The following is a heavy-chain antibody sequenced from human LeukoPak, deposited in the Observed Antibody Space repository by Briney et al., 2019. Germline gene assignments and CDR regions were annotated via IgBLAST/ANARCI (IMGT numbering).Heavy chain of an antibody. CDR3: ARDGTGYSSGWLDY. V-gene: IGHV1-2*02. CDR1: GYTFTGYY. D-gene: IGHD6-19*01. Sequence: ASVKVSCKASGYTFTGYYIHWVRQAPGQGIEWMGWINPNSGGTNYQGRVTMTRDTSISTAYMELSRLRSDDTAVYYCARDGTGYSSGWLDYWGQGTLVTVSS. J-gene: IGHJ4*02. CDR2: INPNSGGT.